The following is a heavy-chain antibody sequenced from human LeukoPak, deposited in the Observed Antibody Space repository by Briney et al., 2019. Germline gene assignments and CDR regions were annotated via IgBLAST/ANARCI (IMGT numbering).Heavy chain of an antibody. Sequence: PSQTLSLTCTVSGGSISSGSYYWSWIRQPAGKGLEWIGRIYTSGSTNYNPSLKSRVTISVDTSKNQFSLKLSSVTAADTAVYYCARRSPSYGGPNSYYYYMDVWGKGTTVTISS. J-gene: IGHJ6*03. V-gene: IGHV4-61*02. CDR1: GGSISSGSYY. CDR2: IYTSGST. CDR3: ARRSPSYGGPNSYYYYMDV. D-gene: IGHD4-23*01.